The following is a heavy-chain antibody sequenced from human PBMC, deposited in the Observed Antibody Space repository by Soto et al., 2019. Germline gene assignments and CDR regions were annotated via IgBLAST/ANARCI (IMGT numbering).Heavy chain of an antibody. V-gene: IGHV4-39*01. CDR3: ARQKYYDFWSGYGRAGPQVGWFAP. CDR2: IYYSGST. J-gene: IGHJ5*02. Sequence: PSETLSLTCTVSGGSISSSSYYWGWIRQPPGKGLEWIGSIYYSGSTYYNPSLKSRVTISVDTSKNQFSLKLSSVTAADTAVYYCARQKYYDFWSGYGRAGPQVGWFAPWGQGTLVTVSS. CDR1: GGSISSSSYY. D-gene: IGHD3-3*01.